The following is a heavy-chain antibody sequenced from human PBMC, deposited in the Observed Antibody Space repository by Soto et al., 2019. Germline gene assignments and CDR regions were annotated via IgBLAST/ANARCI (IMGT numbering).Heavy chain of an antibody. CDR2: IYYSGST. CDR1: GGSISSYY. Sequence: PSETLSLTCTVSGGSISSYYGSWIRQPPGKGLEWIGYIYYSGSTNYNPSLKSRVTISVDTSKNQFSLKLSSVTAADTAVYYCARYVFSDAFDIWGQGTMVTVSS. D-gene: IGHD3-16*01. J-gene: IGHJ3*02. CDR3: ARYVFSDAFDI. V-gene: IGHV4-59*08.